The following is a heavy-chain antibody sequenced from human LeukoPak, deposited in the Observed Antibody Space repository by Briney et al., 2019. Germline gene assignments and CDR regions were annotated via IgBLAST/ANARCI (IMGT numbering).Heavy chain of an antibody. Sequence: PSETLSLTCTVSGGSISSYYWSWIRQPPGKGLEWIGYIYYSGSTNYNPSLKSRVTISVGTSKNQFSLKLSSVTAADTAVYYCARTLYCSSTSCYAFWFDPWGQGTLVTVSS. CDR2: IYYSGST. V-gene: IGHV4-59*08. CDR3: ARTLYCSSTSCYAFWFDP. J-gene: IGHJ5*02. CDR1: GGSISSYY. D-gene: IGHD2-2*01.